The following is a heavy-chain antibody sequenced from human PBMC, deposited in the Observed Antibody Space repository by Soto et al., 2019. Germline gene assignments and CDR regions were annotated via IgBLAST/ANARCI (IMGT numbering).Heavy chain of an antibody. CDR2: IIPVFGPA. V-gene: IGHV1-69*01. J-gene: IGHJ4*02. Sequence: QVQLVQSGAEVRKPGSSVKVSCKASGGTFSNSAFSWVRQAPGLGLEYMGHIIPVFGPATYPQNFQGRVTITADESTSTAYIELSNLISDDTAVYYCARGAGVGRLDYWGQRTLVTVSS. CDR1: GGTFSNSA. CDR3: ARGAGVGRLDY. D-gene: IGHD3-10*01.